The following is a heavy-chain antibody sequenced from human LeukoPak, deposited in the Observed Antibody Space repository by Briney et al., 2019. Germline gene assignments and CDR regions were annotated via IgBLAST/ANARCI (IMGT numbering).Heavy chain of an antibody. J-gene: IGHJ6*03. D-gene: IGHD3-9*01. Sequence: GSAVKVSCKASGYTFTGYYMHWVRQAPGQGLEWMGWINPNSWGTNYAQKFQGRVTMTRDTSISTAYMELSRLRSDDTAVYYCARSYYDILTGYKDYYYYMDVWGKGTTVTLS. CDR1: GYTFTGYY. CDR3: ARSYYDILTGYKDYYYYMDV. V-gene: IGHV1-2*02. CDR2: INPNSWGT.